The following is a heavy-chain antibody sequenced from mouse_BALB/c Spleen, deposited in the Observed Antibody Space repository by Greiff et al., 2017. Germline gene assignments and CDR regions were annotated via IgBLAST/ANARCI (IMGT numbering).Heavy chain of an antibody. J-gene: IGHJ4*01. CDR1: GFSLTGYG. D-gene: IGHD2-10*02. V-gene: IGHV2-6-7*01. CDR2: IWGGGST. CDR3: ARDRKYGNYEYAMDY. Sequence: VKLMESGPGLVAPSQSLSITCTVSGFSLTGYGVNWVRQPPGKGLEWLGMIWGGGSTDYNSALKSRLSISKDNSKRQVFLKMNSLQTDDTARYYCARDRKYGNYEYAMDYWGQGTSVTVSS.